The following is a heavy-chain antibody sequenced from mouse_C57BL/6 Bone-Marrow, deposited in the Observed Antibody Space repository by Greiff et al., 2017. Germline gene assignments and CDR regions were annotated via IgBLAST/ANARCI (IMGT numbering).Heavy chain of an antibody. CDR1: GYTFTDYE. CDR3: TRSGSSYEYYAMDY. D-gene: IGHD1-1*01. Sequence: QVQLKQSGAELVRPGASVTLSCKASGYTFTDYEMHWVKQTPVHGLEWIGAIDPETGGTAYNQKFKGKAILTADKSSSTAYMELRSLTSEDSAVYYCTRSGSSYEYYAMDYWGRGTSVTVSS. CDR2: IDPETGGT. J-gene: IGHJ4*01. V-gene: IGHV1-15*01.